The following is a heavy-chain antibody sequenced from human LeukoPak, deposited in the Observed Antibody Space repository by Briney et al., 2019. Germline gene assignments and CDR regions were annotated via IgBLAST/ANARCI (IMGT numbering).Heavy chain of an antibody. J-gene: IGHJ4*02. V-gene: IGHV3-23*01. D-gene: IGHD6-19*01. CDR2: ISGSGGNT. CDR1: GFTFSSYV. CDR3: AKEGSSGLRNYFDS. Sequence: GGSLRLSCAASGFTFSSYVMSWVRQAPGKGLEWVSAISGSGGNTYYADSVKGRFTISRDNSKNTLYLQMNSLRAEDTAVYYCAKEGSSGLRNYFDSWGQGTLVTVSS.